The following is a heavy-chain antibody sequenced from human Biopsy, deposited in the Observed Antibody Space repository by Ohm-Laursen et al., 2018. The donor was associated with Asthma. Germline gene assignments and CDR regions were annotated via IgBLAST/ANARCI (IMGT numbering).Heavy chain of an antibody. CDR2: VHSSGST. J-gene: IGHJ5*02. CDR1: PGSINDYY. Sequence: TLSLTCTVSPGSINDYYWNWIRPFPGQGLEWIVYVHSSGSTRFNPSLKSRVTVSVDTSVDQVSQKLSSVSAADTAIYYCARATSTWSQSGPHFFDHWGPGTLVTVSS. D-gene: IGHD6-13*01. V-gene: IGHV4-59*01. CDR3: ARATSTWSQSGPHFFDH.